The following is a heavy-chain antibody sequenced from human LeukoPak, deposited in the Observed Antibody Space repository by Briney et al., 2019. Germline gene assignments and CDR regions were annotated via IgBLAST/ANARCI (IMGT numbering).Heavy chain of an antibody. CDR3: VREAGYCATVCLKTNYFDP. CDR2: IRNGNT. V-gene: IGHV3-23*01. CDR1: GFPFSNHA. Sequence: PGGSLRLSCAAPGFPFSNHAVSWVRHPPGKGREWVSAIRNGNTYYADPVRGRFTISRDDSKNMVHLQMYSLGVEDTARYYCVREAGYCATVCLKTNYFDPWRQGTLVTVSS. D-gene: IGHD2-8*01. J-gene: IGHJ5*02.